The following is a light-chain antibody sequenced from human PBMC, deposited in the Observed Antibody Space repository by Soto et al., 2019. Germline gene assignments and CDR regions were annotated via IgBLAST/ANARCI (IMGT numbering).Light chain of an antibody. CDR3: QQSYSTPV. CDR1: QSIRSY. J-gene: IGKJ2*01. CDR2: AAS. Sequence: DIQMTQSPTSLSASVGDRVTITCRASQSIRSYLNWYQQKPGKAPKLLIYAASSLQSGVPSRFSGSGSGTNFTHTISSLQPEDFATYYCQQSYSTPVFGQGTKQEIK. V-gene: IGKV1-39*01.